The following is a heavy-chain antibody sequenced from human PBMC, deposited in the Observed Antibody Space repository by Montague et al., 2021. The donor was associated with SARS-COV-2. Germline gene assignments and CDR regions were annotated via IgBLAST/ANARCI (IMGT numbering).Heavy chain of an antibody. Sequence: TLSLTCTVSGDSITSKTHYWDWVRQPAGKGLEWIGRLLTSGATNFNPSLKSRLTISRDRSKNEFYLKLSSVTAADTAMYYCARDSPHFDFWRGHYGDKYYMDIWGKGTTVTVS. J-gene: IGHJ6*03. V-gene: IGHV4-61*02. CDR2: LLTSGAT. D-gene: IGHD3-3*01. CDR1: GDSITSKTHY. CDR3: ARDSPHFDFWRGHYGDKYYMDI.